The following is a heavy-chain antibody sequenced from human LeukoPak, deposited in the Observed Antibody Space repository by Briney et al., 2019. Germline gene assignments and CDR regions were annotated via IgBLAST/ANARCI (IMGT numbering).Heavy chain of an antibody. J-gene: IGHJ2*01. D-gene: IGHD3-3*02. CDR3: ARVGDHFHWYLDL. V-gene: IGHV3-53*01. Sequence: GGSLTLSCAASGFSVSLNYMNWVRQAPGKGLEWVSILYSGSDTYYADSVKGRFTISRDSSKNMLLLHMNSLRVEDTAVYYCARVGDHFHWYLDLWGRGTLVTVSS. CDR1: GFSVSLNY. CDR2: LYSGSDT.